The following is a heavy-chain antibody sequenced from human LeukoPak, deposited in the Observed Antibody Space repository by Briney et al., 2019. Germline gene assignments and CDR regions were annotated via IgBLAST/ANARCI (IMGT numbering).Heavy chain of an antibody. D-gene: IGHD3-10*01. Sequence: PSETLSLTCAVYGGSFSGYYWSWIRQPAGKGLEWIGRIYTSGSTNYNPSLKSRVTMSVDTSKYQFSLKLSSVTAADTAVYYCARDGYGSGSYSWFDPWGQGTLVTVSS. J-gene: IGHJ5*02. CDR2: IYTSGST. V-gene: IGHV4-4*07. CDR1: GGSFSGYY. CDR3: ARDGYGSGSYSWFDP.